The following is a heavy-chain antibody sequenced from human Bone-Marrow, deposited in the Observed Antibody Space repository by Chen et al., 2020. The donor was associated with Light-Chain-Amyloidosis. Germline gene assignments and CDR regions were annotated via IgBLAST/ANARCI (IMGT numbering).Heavy chain of an antibody. J-gene: IGHJ4*02. Sequence: EVLLEQSGPEVKKPGESQKISCKGPGYTFPNYWIGWVRQTPGKDLEWMGVIYPDDSDSRYSPSFEGQVTISADKSITTAYLQWRSLKASDTAMYYCARRRDSYNFDYWGQGTLVTVAS. CDR2: IYPDDSDS. D-gene: IGHD1-26*01. CDR3: ARRRDSYNFDY. CDR1: GYTFPNYW. V-gene: IGHV5-51*01.